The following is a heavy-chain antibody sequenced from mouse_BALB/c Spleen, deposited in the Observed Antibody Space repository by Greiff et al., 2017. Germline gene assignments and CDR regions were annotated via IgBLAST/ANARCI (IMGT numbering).Heavy chain of an antibody. CDR3: ARSTATAAGAMDY. D-gene: IGHD3-3*01. CDR2: IYPGDGDT. V-gene: IGHV1-80*01. Sequence: VKLMESGAELVRPGSSVKISCKASGYAFSSYWMNWVKQRPGQGLEWIGQIYPGDGDTNYNGKFKGKATLTADKSSSTAYMQLSSLTSEDSAVYFCARSTATAAGAMDYWGQGTSVTVSS. J-gene: IGHJ4*01. CDR1: GYAFSSYW.